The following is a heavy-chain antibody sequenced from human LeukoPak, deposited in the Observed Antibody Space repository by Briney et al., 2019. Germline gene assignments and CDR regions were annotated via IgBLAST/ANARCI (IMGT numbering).Heavy chain of an antibody. Sequence: PGGSLRLSCAASGFTFSSYSMNWVRQAPGKGLEWVAVISYDGSNKYYADSVKGRFTISRDNAKNSLYLQMNSLRAEDTAVYYCAGGYGWTTNYWGQGTLVTVSS. CDR3: AGGYGWTTNY. CDR1: GFTFSSYS. D-gene: IGHD3-10*01. V-gene: IGHV3-30*03. J-gene: IGHJ4*02. CDR2: ISYDGSNK.